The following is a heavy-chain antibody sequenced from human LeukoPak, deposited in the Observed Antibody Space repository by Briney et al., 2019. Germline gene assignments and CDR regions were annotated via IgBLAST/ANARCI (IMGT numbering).Heavy chain of an antibody. CDR3: ARLEYYYVSGNYYKLFDY. CDR1: GFTFSSYN. J-gene: IGHJ4*02. CDR2: ISSSGSTI. D-gene: IGHD3-10*01. V-gene: IGHV3-48*02. Sequence: GGSLRLSCAASGFTFSSYNMNWVRQAPGKGLDWVSDISSSGSTIYFADSVKGRFTISRDNAKNSLYLQMNSLRDEDPAVYYCARLEYYYVSGNYYKLFDYWGQGTLVTVCS.